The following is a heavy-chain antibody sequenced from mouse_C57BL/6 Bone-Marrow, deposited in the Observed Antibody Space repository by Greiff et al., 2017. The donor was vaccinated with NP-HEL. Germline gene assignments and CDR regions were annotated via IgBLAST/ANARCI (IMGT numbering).Heavy chain of an antibody. CDR2: IYPGGGYT. J-gene: IGHJ2*01. D-gene: IGHD2-3*01. Sequence: QVQLQQPGAELVRPGTSVKMSCKASGYTFTNYWIGWVKQRPGQGLEWIGDIYPGGGYTNYNEKFKGKATLTADKSSSTAYLQLSSLTSADSAISYCARFDGYYVVDYWGQGTTPTVSS. V-gene: IGHV1-63*01. CDR1: GYTFTNYW. CDR3: ARFDGYYVVDY.